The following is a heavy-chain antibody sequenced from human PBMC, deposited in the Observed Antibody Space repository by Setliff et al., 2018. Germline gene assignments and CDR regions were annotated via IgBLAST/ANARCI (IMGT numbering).Heavy chain of an antibody. D-gene: IGHD2-2*01. CDR3: ITLSTIPLGV. CDR1: GFGVSSNY. CDR2: IKSKTDGGTT. J-gene: IGHJ6*02. Sequence: PGGSLRLSCAASGFGVSSNYMSWVRQAPGKGLEWVGRIKSKTDGGTTDYAAPVKGRFTISRDDSKNTLYLQMNSLKTEDTAVYYCITLSTIPLGVWGQGTTVTVSS. V-gene: IGHV3-15*01.